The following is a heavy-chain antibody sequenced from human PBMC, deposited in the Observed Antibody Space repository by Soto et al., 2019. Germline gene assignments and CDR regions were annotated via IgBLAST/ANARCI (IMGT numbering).Heavy chain of an antibody. J-gene: IGHJ4*02. CDR3: ARGGYCTNGVCGYGEVDY. V-gene: IGHV3-13*01. CDR2: IGTAGDT. D-gene: IGHD2-8*01. CDR1: GFTFSSYD. Sequence: GGSLRLSCAASGFTFSSYDMHWVRQATGKGLEWVSAIGTAGDTYYPGSVKGRFTISRENAKNSLYLQMNSLRAEDTAVYYCARGGYCTNGVCGYGEVDYWGQGTLVTVSS.